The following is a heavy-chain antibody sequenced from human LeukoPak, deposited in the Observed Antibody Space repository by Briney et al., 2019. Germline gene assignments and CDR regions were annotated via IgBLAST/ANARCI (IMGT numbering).Heavy chain of an antibody. CDR2: IKSKTDGGTT. V-gene: IGHV3-15*07. CDR3: TTGRYDYVWVNYRPFPDI. CDR1: GFTFSNAW. D-gene: IGHD3-16*02. Sequence: PGGSLRLSCAASGFTFSNAWMNWVRQAPGKGLEWVGRIKSKTDGGTTDYAAPVKGRFTISRDDSKNTLCLQMNSLKTEDTAVYYCTTGRYDYVWVNYRPFPDIWGQGTMVTVSS. J-gene: IGHJ3*02.